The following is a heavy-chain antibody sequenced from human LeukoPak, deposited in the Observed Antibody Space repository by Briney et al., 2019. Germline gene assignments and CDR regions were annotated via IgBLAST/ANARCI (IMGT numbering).Heavy chain of an antibody. CDR3: ASLEGFGELTYYMDV. J-gene: IGHJ6*03. D-gene: IGHD3-10*01. Sequence: GGSLRLSCAASGFTFSSYSMNWVRQAPGKGLEWVSSISSSSSYIYYADSVKGRFTISRDNAKNSLYLQMNSLRAEDTAVYYCASLEGFGELTYYMDVWGKGTTDTVSS. V-gene: IGHV3-21*01. CDR1: GFTFSSYS. CDR2: ISSSSSYI.